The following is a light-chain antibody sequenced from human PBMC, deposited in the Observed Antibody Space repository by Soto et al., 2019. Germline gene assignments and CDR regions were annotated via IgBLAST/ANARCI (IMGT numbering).Light chain of an antibody. V-gene: IGKV3D-20*02. J-gene: IGKJ4*01. CDR2: GAS. Sequence: EIVLTQSPATLSLSPGERATLSCRASRSVSSSYLAWYQQKPGQAPRLLIYGASSRATGIPDRFSGSGSGTDFTLTISSLEPEDFAVYYCQQRSTPLTFGGGTKVDIK. CDR3: QQRSTPLT. CDR1: RSVSSSY.